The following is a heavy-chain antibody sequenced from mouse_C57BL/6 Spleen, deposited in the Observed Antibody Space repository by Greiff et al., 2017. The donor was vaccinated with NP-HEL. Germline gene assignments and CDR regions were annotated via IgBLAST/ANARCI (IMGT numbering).Heavy chain of an antibody. CDR3: ARLNWDGGAMDY. V-gene: IGHV3-1*01. Sequence: EVMLVESGPGMVKPSQSLSLTCTVTGYSITSGYDWHWIRHFPGNKLEWMGYISYSGGTNYNPSLKSRTSITHDTSKNHFFLKLNSVTTEDTATYYCARLNWDGGAMDYWGQGTSVTVSS. J-gene: IGHJ4*01. CDR1: GYSITSGYD. CDR2: ISYSGGT. D-gene: IGHD4-1*02.